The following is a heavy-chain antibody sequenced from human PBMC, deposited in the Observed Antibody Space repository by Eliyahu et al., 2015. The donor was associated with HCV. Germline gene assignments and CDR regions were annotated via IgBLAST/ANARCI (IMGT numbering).Heavy chain of an antibody. CDR3: ARTVEGRSSAYYYFDY. Sequence: ELQLVESGGGLVQPGRSLRLSCTVSGFTFGXYPXSWFRQAPGKGLEWVGFIRSKLYGETTEDAASVKGRLTISRDDSKSIAYLQLDSLKTEDTAIYYCARTVEGRSSAYYYFDYWGPGTLVTVSS. CDR1: GFTFGXYP. J-gene: IGHJ4*02. CDR2: IRSKLYGETT. V-gene: IGHV3-49*03. D-gene: IGHD3-22*01.